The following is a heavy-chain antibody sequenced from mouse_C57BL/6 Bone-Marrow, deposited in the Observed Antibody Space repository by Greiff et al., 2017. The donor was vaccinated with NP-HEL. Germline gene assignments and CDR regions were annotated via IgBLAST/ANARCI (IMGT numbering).Heavy chain of an antibody. CDR3: ARNDGYYLYFDY. Sequence: EVQLQQSGPGMVKPSQSLSLTCTVTGYSITSGYDWHWIRHFPGNKLEWMGYISYSGSTNYNPSLKSRISITHDTSKNHFFLKLNSVTTEDTATYYCARNDGYYLYFDYWGQGTTLTVSS. CDR2: ISYSGST. J-gene: IGHJ2*01. D-gene: IGHD2-3*01. CDR1: GYSITSGYD. V-gene: IGHV3-1*01.